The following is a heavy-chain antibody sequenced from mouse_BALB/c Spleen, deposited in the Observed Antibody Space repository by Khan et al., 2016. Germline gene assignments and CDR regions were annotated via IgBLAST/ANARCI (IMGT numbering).Heavy chain of an antibody. J-gene: IGHJ1*01. CDR2: IWSGGNT. V-gene: IGHV2-2*02. CDR1: GFSLTVYG. D-gene: IGHD6-1*01. Sequence: QVQLQQSGPGLVQPSQSLSITCTVSGFSLTVYGVHWVRQSPGKGLEWLGVIWSGGNTDYNPAFISRLSINKDNSKSQVFFKLNSLQANDTAIYXCASSGPVWCFDVWGAGTTVTVSS. CDR3: ASSGPVWCFDV.